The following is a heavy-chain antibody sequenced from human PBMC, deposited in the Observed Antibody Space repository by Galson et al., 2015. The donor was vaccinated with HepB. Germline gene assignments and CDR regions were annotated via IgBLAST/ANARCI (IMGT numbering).Heavy chain of an antibody. CDR3: VRTYYEFWSGPKFDS. D-gene: IGHD3-3*01. CDR1: GGSFSNYY. Sequence: SLTCAVYGGSFSNYYWSWIRQPPGKGLEWIGEINHSGSANYNPSLKSRVTISVDTSKKQFTLKLSSVTAADTAVYYCVRTYYEFWSGPKFDSWGQGTLVTVSS. CDR2: INHSGSA. J-gene: IGHJ5*01. V-gene: IGHV4-34*01.